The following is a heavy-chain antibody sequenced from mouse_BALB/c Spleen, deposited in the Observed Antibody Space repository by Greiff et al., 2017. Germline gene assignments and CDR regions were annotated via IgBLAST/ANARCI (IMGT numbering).Heavy chain of an antibody. CDR3: ARYGDYDDCFAY. J-gene: IGHJ3*01. Sequence: VHLVESGAELARPGASVKMSCKASGYTFTSYTMHWVKQRPGQGLEWIGYINPSSGYTNYNQKFKDKATLTADKSSSTAYMQLSSLTSEDSAVYYCARYGDYDDCFAYWGQGTLVTVSA. V-gene: IGHV1-4*01. CDR2: INPSSGYT. D-gene: IGHD2-4*01. CDR1: GYTFTSYT.